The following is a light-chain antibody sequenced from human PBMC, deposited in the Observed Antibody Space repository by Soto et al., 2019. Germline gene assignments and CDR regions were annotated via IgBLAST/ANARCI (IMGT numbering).Light chain of an antibody. Sequence: QSVLTQPASVSGSPGQSITISCTGTSSDVGGYNYVSWYQQHPGKAPKLMIYDVSNRPSGVSNRFSGSKSGSTASLTISGLQAEDEADYYCSSYTSSSSLGVFGGGTKVTVL. J-gene: IGLJ2*01. CDR2: DVS. CDR1: SSDVGGYNY. V-gene: IGLV2-14*01. CDR3: SSYTSSSSLGV.